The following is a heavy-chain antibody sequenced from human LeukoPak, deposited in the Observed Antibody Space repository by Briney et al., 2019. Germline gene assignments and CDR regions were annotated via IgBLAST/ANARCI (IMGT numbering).Heavy chain of an antibody. CDR3: ARGTNYGDYSVGDAFDI. D-gene: IGHD4-17*01. J-gene: IGHJ3*02. Sequence: ASVKVSCKVSGYTLKEVAIHWVRQAPGKGLEWMGGFDVDQLKHVHAQNFQGRLIMTEDTSAETAYMELSSLRSEDTAVYYCARGTNYGDYSVGDAFDIWGQGTMVTVSS. CDR1: GYTLKEVA. V-gene: IGHV1-24*01. CDR2: FDVDQLKH.